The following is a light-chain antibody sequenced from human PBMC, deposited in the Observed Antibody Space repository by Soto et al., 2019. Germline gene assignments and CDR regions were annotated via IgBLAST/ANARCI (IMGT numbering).Light chain of an antibody. V-gene: IGKV1-39*01. J-gene: IGKJ2*01. CDR2: AAS. Sequence: DIQMTQSPSSLSTSVGDRVTITCRASQSISNYLNWYQQKPGKAPKLLIYAASNLQSGVPSRFSGSGSGTDFTLTINSLHPEDFATDFCQQSYTTPYTFGQGSNLEI. CDR1: QSISNY. CDR3: QQSYTTPYT.